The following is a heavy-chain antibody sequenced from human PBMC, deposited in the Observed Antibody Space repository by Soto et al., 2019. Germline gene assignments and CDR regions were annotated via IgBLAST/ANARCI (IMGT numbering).Heavy chain of an antibody. V-gene: IGHV3-11*01. CDR1: GYTFSVYY. D-gene: IGHD3-3*01. CDR3: ASHYDMWRGYLSPVDY. Sequence: WGSLRLSSAASGYTFSVYYMGWIRQAPGKGLEWISYIDTSGTKIYYADSVKGRFTITRDNAKNSLYLEMNSLRDEDTAVYYCASHYDMWRGYLSPVDYWGQGTLVTVSS. J-gene: IGHJ4*02. CDR2: IDTSGTKI.